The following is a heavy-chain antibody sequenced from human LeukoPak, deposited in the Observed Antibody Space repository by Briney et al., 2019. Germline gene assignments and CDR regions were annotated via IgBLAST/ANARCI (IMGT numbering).Heavy chain of an antibody. V-gene: IGHV3-23*01. CDR3: AKKILTGTSPGFDY. J-gene: IGHJ4*02. CDR2: ISGGGGST. CDR1: GFTFTNYA. Sequence: PGGSLRLSCAASGFTFTNYAMRWVRQAPGKGLEWVSGISGGGGSTYYADSVKGRFTISKDNSKNTLYLQMNSLRAEDTAVYYCAKKILTGTSPGFDYWGQGTLVTVSS. D-gene: IGHD1-20*01.